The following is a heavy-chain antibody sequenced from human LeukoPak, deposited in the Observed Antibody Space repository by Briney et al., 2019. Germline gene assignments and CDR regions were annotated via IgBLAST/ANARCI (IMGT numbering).Heavy chain of an antibody. J-gene: IGHJ5*02. CDR3: ACPAPCYYGSWNSP. CDR1: GDSLSSIYYY. Sequence: SETLSLTCTVSGDSLSSIYYYLGWIRQPPGKGLEWIGSIYFSGSTYYNSSLTSRVAISADTSKNQFYLKLSSVTAADTAVYYCACPAPCYYGSWNSPWGQGTLVTVSS. D-gene: IGHD3-10*01. V-gene: IGHV4-39*01. CDR2: IYFSGST.